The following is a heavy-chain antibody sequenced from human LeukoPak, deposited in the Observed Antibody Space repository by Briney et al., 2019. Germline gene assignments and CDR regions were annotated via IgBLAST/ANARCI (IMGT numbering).Heavy chain of an antibody. CDR1: GFTFSIYA. Sequence: GGSLRLSCAASGFTFSIYAMSWVRQAPGKGLEWVSAISGSGGSTYYADSVKGRFTISRDYAKNSLFLQMNSLRAEDTAVYYCARGRDSSGYYYERYFDYWGQGTLVTVSS. V-gene: IGHV3-23*01. J-gene: IGHJ4*02. CDR2: ISGSGGST. CDR3: ARGRDSSGYYYERYFDY. D-gene: IGHD3-22*01.